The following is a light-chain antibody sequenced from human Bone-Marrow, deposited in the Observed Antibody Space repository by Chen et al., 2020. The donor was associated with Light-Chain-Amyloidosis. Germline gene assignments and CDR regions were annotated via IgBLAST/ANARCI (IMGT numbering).Light chain of an antibody. CDR2: DDS. Sequence: SYVLTQPSSVSVAPGQTATIACGGNNIGSTSVHWYQQTPGQAPLLVVYDDSDRPSGIPERLSGSYSGNTATLTISRVEAGDEGDYYCQVWDRSSDRPVFGGGTKLTVL. CDR3: QVWDRSSDRPV. CDR1: NIGSTS. J-gene: IGLJ3*02. V-gene: IGLV3-21*02.